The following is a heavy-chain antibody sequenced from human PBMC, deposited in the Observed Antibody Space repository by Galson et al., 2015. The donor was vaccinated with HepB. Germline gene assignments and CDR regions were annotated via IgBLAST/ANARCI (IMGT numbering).Heavy chain of an antibody. J-gene: IGHJ4*02. CDR2: IIPIFGTA. V-gene: IGHV1-69*01. CDR1: GGTFSSYA. CDR3: ARVIPDGGNSAPLADY. D-gene: IGHD4-23*01. Sequence: SCKASGGTFSSYAISWVRQAPGQGLEWMGGIIPIFGTANYAQKFQGRVTITADESTSTAYMELSSLRSEDTAAYYCARVIPDGGNSAPLADYWGQGTLVTVSS.